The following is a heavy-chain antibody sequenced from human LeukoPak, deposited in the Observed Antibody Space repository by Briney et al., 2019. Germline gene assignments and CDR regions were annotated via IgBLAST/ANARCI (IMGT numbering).Heavy chain of an antibody. CDR3: ARGGITMVRGVILGNLFDP. J-gene: IGHJ5*02. CDR1: GYTFTSYA. Sequence: GASVRVSCKASGYTFTSYAMNWVRQAPGQGLEWMGWINPNSGGANYAQKFQGRVTMTRDTSISTAYMELSRLRSDDTAVYYCARGGITMVRGVILGNLFDPWGQGTLVTVSS. D-gene: IGHD3-10*01. V-gene: IGHV1-2*02. CDR2: INPNSGGA.